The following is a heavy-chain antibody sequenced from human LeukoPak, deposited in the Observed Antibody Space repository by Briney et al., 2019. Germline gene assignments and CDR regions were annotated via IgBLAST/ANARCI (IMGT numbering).Heavy chain of an antibody. D-gene: IGHD3-10*01. Sequence: ASVKVSCKASGYTFTSYGISWVRQAPGQGLEWMGWISAYNGNTNYAQKLQGRVTMTTDTSTSTAYLELRSLGSDDTAVYYCARVSYYYGSGRPFDYWGQGTLVTVSS. V-gene: IGHV1-18*01. CDR3: ARVSYYYGSGRPFDY. CDR1: GYTFTSYG. J-gene: IGHJ4*02. CDR2: ISAYNGNT.